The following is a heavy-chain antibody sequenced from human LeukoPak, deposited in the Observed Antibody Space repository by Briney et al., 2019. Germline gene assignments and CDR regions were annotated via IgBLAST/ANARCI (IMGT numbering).Heavy chain of an antibody. CDR3: ARLLNNNWDFDY. J-gene: IGHJ4*02. CDR1: GCSISNYY. Sequence: SETLSLTCTVSGCSISNYYLSWIRQPPGKGLDWIWYIYSSGRTNYNPSLKSRVSISVDFSNNQLFLNLISGTAADTSVVYCARLLNNNWDFDYWGQGTLVTVSS. V-gene: IGHV4-59*08. D-gene: IGHD1-1*01. CDR2: IYSSGRT.